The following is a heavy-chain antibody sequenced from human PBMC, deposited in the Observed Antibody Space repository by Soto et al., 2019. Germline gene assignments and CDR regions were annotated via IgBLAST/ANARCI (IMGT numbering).Heavy chain of an antibody. CDR1: GGTFSSYA. Sequence: QVQLVQSGAEVKKPGSSVEVSCKASGGTFSSYAISWVRQAPGQGLEWMGGIIPIFGTANYAQKFQGRVTITADESTSTAYMELSSLRSEDTAVYYCARENSSSWYGGNWFDPWGQGTLVTVSS. J-gene: IGHJ5*02. D-gene: IGHD6-13*01. V-gene: IGHV1-69*01. CDR3: ARENSSSWYGGNWFDP. CDR2: IIPIFGTA.